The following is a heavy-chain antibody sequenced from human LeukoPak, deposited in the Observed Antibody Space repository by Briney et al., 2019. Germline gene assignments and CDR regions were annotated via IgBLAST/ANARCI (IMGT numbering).Heavy chain of an antibody. Sequence: GSSVKVSCKASGGTFSNYALSWVRQAPGQGLEWMGGIIPIFGTTNYAQKFQGRVTITTDESTSTAYMELSSLRSEDTAVYYCARSEPYGGNSGGAFDIWGQGTMVTVSS. CDR2: IIPIFGTT. CDR1: GGTFSNYA. CDR3: ARSEPYGGNSGGAFDI. J-gene: IGHJ3*02. V-gene: IGHV1-69*05. D-gene: IGHD4-23*01.